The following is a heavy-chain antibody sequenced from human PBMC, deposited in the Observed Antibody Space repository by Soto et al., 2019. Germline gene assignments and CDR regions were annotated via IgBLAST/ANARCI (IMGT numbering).Heavy chain of an antibody. CDR1: GYTFTSYD. CDR2: MNPNSGNT. D-gene: IGHD3-22*01. Sequence: ASVKVSCKASGYTFTSYDINWVRQATGQGLEWMGWMNPNSGNTGYAQKFQGRVTMTRNTSISTAYMELSSLRSEDTAVYYCARNYYDSSGYPDCFFSWGQGTLVTVS. V-gene: IGHV1-8*01. CDR3: ARNYYDSSGYPDCFFS. J-gene: IGHJ5*01.